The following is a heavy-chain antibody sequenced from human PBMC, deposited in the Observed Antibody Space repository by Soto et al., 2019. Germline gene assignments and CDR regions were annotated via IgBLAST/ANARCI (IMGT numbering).Heavy chain of an antibody. CDR1: GYIFTSYW. D-gene: IGHD3-22*01. V-gene: IGHV5-51*01. J-gene: IGHJ4*02. CDR2: IYPGDSDT. CDR3: ARGHSADYYDSSGYLLGY. Sequence: GESLKISCKGSGYIFTSYWICWGLQMPGKGLEWMGIIYPGDSDTRYSPSFQGQVTISADKSISTAYLQWSSLKASDTAMYYCARGHSADYYDSSGYLLGYWGQGTLVTVSS.